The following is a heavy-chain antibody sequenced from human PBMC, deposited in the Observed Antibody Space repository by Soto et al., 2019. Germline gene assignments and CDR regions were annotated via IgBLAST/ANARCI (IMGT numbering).Heavy chain of an antibody. CDR2: MNPNSGNT. V-gene: IGHV1-8*01. Sequence: GASVKVSCKASGYTFTSYDINWVRQATGQGLEWMGWMNPNSGNTGYAQKFQGRVTMTRNTSISTAYMELSSLRSEDTAVYYCARVLRITYYDFWSGSGYYMDVWGKGTTVTVSS. CDR1: GYTFTSYD. CDR3: ARVLRITYYDFWSGSGYYMDV. J-gene: IGHJ6*03. D-gene: IGHD3-3*01.